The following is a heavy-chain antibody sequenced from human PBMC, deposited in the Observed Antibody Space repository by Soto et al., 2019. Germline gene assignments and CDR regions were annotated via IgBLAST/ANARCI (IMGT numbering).Heavy chain of an antibody. CDR3: ARSSGSGSYSYYYYYYGMDV. Sequence: ASVKVSCKASGYTFTSYGISWVRQAPGQGLEWMGWISAYNGNTNYAQKLQGRVTMTTDTSTSTAYMELRSLRSDDTAVYYCARSSGSGSYSYYYYYYGMDVWGQGTTVTVSS. CDR2: ISAYNGNT. CDR1: GYTFTSYG. J-gene: IGHJ6*02. V-gene: IGHV1-18*01. D-gene: IGHD3-10*01.